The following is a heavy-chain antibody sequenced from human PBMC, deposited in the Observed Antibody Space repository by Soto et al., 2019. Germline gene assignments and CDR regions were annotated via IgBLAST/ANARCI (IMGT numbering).Heavy chain of an antibody. CDR3: ARYEVYYYGSSGSYYFDY. J-gene: IGHJ4*02. D-gene: IGHD3-22*01. V-gene: IGHV4-30-4*01. CDR2: IYYSGST. Sequence: LSLTCTVSGGSISGGDYYWSWIRQPPGKGLEWIGYIYYSGSTYYNPSLKSRVTISVDTSKNQFSLKLSSVTAADTAVYYCARYEVYYYGSSGSYYFDYWGQGTLVTVSS. CDR1: GGSISGGDYY.